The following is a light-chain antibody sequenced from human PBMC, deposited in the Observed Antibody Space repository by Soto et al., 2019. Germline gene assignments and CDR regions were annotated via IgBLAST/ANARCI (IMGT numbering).Light chain of an antibody. J-gene: IGKJ5*01. CDR1: QSISSY. CDR3: QQSDSTPPIT. Sequence: DIQMTKSPSSLSASVGDRVTITCRASQSISSYLNWYQQKPGKAPKLLIYAASSLQSGVPSRFSGSGSGTDFTLTISSLQPEDFATYYCQQSDSTPPITFGQGTRLEI. V-gene: IGKV1-39*01. CDR2: AAS.